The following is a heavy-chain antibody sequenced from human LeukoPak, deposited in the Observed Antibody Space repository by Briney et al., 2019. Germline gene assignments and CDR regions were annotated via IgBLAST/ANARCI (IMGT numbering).Heavy chain of an antibody. Sequence: PSETLSLTCTVSDYSISSGYGYYWGWIRQPPGKGLEWIGNIYHSGITYYNHFNSSLKSRVTISIDTSKNQFSLRLTSVTAADTALYFCATLVSTRYYFDYWGQGTLVTVSS. CDR3: ATLVSTRYYFDY. CDR1: DYSISSGYGYY. D-gene: IGHD5/OR15-5a*01. V-gene: IGHV4-38-2*02. CDR2: IYHSGIT. J-gene: IGHJ4*02.